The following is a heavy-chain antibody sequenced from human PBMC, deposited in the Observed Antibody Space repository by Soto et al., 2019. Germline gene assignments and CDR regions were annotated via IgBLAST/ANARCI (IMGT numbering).Heavy chain of an antibody. CDR1: AFSLTSCS. D-gene: IGHD1-1*01. Sequence: GGSLRLSCVTSAFSLTSCSMSWVRQTPGKGLEWVSALSRSGGATYYADSVKGRFTISRDNSKNTLYLQMNSLRAEDTAVYYCAKFGMATTKRSPPYYIDYWGQGALVTVSS. CDR3: AKFGMATTKRSPPYYIDY. J-gene: IGHJ4*02. V-gene: IGHV3-23*01. CDR2: LSRSGGAT.